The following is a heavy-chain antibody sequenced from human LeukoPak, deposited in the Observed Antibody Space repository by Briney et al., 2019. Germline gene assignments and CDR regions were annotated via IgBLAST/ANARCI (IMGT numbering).Heavy chain of an antibody. CDR3: ARDQHI. Sequence: KPSETLSLTCAVSGGSISSTNWWSWVRQPPGKGLEWIGYIYYSGSTNYNPSLKSRVTISVDTSKNQFSLKLSSVTAADTAVYYCARDQHIWGQGTMVTVSS. V-gene: IGHV4-4*02. J-gene: IGHJ3*02. CDR1: GGSISSTNW. CDR2: IYYSGST.